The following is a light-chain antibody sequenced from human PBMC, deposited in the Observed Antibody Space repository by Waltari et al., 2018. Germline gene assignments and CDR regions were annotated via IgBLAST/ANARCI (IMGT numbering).Light chain of an antibody. J-gene: IGKJ1*01. CDR1: QSISNN. Sequence: DIQMTQSPPSLSASVGDRDTITCRASQSISNNLNWYQQKAGKAPKLLIYAASSLQSGVPSRFSGSGSGTDFTLTILSLQPDDFATYYCQQSYSTPPRTFGQGTKVENK. CDR3: QQSYSTPPRT. CDR2: AAS. V-gene: IGKV1-39*01.